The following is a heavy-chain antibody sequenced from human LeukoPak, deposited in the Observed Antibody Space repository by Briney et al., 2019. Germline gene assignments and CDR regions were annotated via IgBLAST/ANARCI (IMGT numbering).Heavy chain of an antibody. D-gene: IGHD6-13*01. CDR2: ISYDGSNK. CDR1: GFTFSSYA. Sequence: PGGSLRLSCAASGFTFSSYAMHWVRQAPGKGLEWVAVISYDGSNKYYADSVKGRFTISRDNSKNTLYLQMNSLRAEDTAVYYRASTIQQLVSSFDYWGQGTLVTVSS. V-gene: IGHV3-30-3*01. J-gene: IGHJ4*02. CDR3: ASTIQQLVSSFDY.